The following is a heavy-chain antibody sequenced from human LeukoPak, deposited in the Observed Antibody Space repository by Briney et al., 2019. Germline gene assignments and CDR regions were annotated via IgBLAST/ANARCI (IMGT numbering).Heavy chain of an antibody. CDR1: GGSVSTYY. V-gene: IGHV4-59*02. Sequence: SETLSLTCTVSGGSVSTYYWSWIRQPPGKGLEWIGYIYYSGSTNYNPSLESRVSISVDTFKNQFSLRLSSVTAADTAVYYCAGTAMVNNWFDPWGQGTLVTVSS. J-gene: IGHJ5*02. D-gene: IGHD5-18*01. CDR3: AGTAMVNNWFDP. CDR2: IYYSGST.